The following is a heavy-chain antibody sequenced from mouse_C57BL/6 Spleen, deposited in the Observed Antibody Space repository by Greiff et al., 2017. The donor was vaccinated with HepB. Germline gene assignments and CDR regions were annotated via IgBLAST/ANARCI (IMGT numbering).Heavy chain of an antibody. CDR2: INPNNGGT. CDR3: ARHVGYYFDY. J-gene: IGHJ2*01. CDR1: GYTFTDYN. D-gene: IGHD3-1*01. V-gene: IGHV1-18*01. Sequence: EVQLQQSGPELVKPGASVKIPCKASGYTFTDYNMDWVKQSPGKSLEWIGAINPNNGGTIYNQKFKGKATLNVDKSSSTAYMEFRSLPSEDTAVYCCARHVGYYFDYWGQGTTLTVSS.